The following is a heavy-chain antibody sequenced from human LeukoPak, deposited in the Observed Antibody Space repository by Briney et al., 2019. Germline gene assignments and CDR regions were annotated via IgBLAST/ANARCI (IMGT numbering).Heavy chain of an antibody. CDR3: GQDPPGIEAGSCDY. V-gene: IGHV3-23*01. CDR2: ISHSGDSP. J-gene: IGHJ4*02. D-gene: IGHD6-13*01. CDR1: GFSFSSYG. Sequence: GGSLRLSCAASGFSFSSYGMSWVRQAPGKGLEWVSGISHSGDSPYYADSVKGRLTISRDNPKNTLFLQLDSLRAEDTAEYYGGQDPPGIEAGSCDYWGQGPGVTSPQ.